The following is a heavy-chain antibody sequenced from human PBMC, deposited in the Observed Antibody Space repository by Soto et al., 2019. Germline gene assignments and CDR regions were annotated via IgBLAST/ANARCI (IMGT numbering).Heavy chain of an antibody. D-gene: IGHD5-18*01. J-gene: IGHJ4*02. Sequence: PGGSLRLSCAASGFTFSSYAMSWVRQAPGKGLEWVSAISGSGGSTYYAESVKGRFTISRDNSKNTLYLQMNSLRAEDTAVYYCAKDPGYSYGRYYFDYWGQGTLVTVSS. CDR1: GFTFSSYA. V-gene: IGHV3-23*01. CDR3: AKDPGYSYGRYYFDY. CDR2: ISGSGGST.